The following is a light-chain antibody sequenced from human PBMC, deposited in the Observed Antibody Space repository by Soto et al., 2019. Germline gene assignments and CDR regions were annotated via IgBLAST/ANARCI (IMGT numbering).Light chain of an antibody. CDR3: QQYDSSPPT. Sequence: DIVLTQSPGTLSLSPGDGATLSCRASETVSSSYLAWYQQKPGQAPRLLIYGASSRATGIPDRFSGGGSGTDFTLTISRLEPEDFAVYYCQQYDSSPPTFGQGTKVDIK. CDR2: GAS. CDR1: ETVSSSY. J-gene: IGKJ1*01. V-gene: IGKV3-20*01.